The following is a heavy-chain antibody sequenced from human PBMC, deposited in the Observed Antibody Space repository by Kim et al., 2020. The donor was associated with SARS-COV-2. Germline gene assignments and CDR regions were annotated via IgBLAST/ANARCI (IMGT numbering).Heavy chain of an antibody. Sequence: ASVKVSCKASGYSFSNFAIAWVRQAPGQGLEWMGWISVTNGNTKYADKVQGRVTMATDTSTTTAYMELRSLRSDDTAVYYCSTDNGDFGYWGQGTLVTVS. J-gene: IGHJ4*02. V-gene: IGHV1-18*01. CDR2: ISVTNGNT. CDR3: STDNGDFGY. CDR1: GYSFSNFA. D-gene: IGHD2-8*01.